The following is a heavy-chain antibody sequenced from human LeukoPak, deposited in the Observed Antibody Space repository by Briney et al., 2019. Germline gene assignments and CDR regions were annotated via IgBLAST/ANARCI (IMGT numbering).Heavy chain of an antibody. D-gene: IGHD5-18*01. V-gene: IGHV4-38-2*02. CDR1: GYSISSGYY. J-gene: IGHJ5*02. CDR3: AIVDTAMVGP. CDR2: IYHSGST. Sequence: PSGTLSLTCTVSGYSISSGYYWGWIRQPPGKGLEWIGSIYHSGSTYYNPSLKSRVTISVDTSKNQFSLKLSSVTAADTAVYYCAIVDTAMVGPWGQGTLVTVSS.